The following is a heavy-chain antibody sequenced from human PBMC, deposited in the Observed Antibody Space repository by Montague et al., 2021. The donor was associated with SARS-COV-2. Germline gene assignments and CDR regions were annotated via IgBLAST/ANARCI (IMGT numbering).Heavy chain of an antibody. CDR1: SGSLRNYY. CDR3: ARAGSQRFFEF. Sequence: SDTLSLTCAVTSGSLRNYYWSWIRQPPGKGLEWIGEIRLPGGSNXNPSLKGRVTISLDTSNNQVSLSLNSVTAADTAVYYRARAGSQRFFEFWGRGTLVTVSS. J-gene: IGHJ2*01. D-gene: IGHD1-1*01. CDR2: IRLPGGS. V-gene: IGHV4-34*01.